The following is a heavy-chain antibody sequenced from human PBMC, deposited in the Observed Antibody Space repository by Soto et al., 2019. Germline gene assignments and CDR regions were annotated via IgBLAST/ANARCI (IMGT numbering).Heavy chain of an antibody. J-gene: IGHJ4*02. CDR1: GGSFSGYY. V-gene: IGHV4-34*01. CDR2: INHSGST. CDR3: ARESRLGELSD. Sequence: SETLSLTCAVYGGSFSGYYWSWIRQPPGKGLEWIGEINHSGSTNYNPSLKSRVTISVDTSKNQFSLKLSSVTAADTAVYYCARESRLGELSDWGQGTLVTVSS. D-gene: IGHD3-16*02.